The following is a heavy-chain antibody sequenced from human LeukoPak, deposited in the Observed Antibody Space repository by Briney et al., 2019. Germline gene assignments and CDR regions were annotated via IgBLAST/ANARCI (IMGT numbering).Heavy chain of an antibody. J-gene: IGHJ4*02. CDR1: GGTFSSYA. CDR2: IIPIFGTA. D-gene: IGHD5-18*01. Sequence: SVKVSCKASGGTFSSYAISWVRQAPGQGLEWMGGIIPIFGTANYAQKFQGRVTITADESTSTAYMELSSLRSEDTAVYYCARDGYSYGWQAFFDYWGQGTLVTFSS. CDR3: ARDGYSYGWQAFFDY. V-gene: IGHV1-69*13.